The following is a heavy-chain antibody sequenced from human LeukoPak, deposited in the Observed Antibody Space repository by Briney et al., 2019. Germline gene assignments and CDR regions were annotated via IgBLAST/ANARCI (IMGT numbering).Heavy chain of an antibody. V-gene: IGHV3-23*01. CDR3: AKVGYGPSGIDY. CDR2: ITGGGGNT. Sequence: GRSLRLSCAASGFTFSSYAMHWVRQAPGKGLGWVSAITGGGGNTYHADSVKGRFTISRDNSKNTLYLQMNSLRAEDTAVYYCAKVGYGPSGIDYWGQGTLVTVSS. D-gene: IGHD4-17*01. J-gene: IGHJ4*02. CDR1: GFTFSSYA.